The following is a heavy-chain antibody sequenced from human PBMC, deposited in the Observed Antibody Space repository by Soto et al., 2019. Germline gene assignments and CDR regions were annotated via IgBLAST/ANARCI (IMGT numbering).Heavy chain of an antibody. CDR1: GFTFSSYE. CDR2: IGTSGKTI. Sequence: GGSLRLSCAVSGFTFSSYEMNWVRQAPGKGLEWVSYIGTSGKTIYYADSVRGRFTISRDNAKNSLYLQMNSLRAEDTAVYYCAREKVESSAAGRAHYYYYGMDVWGQGTTVTVSS. J-gene: IGHJ6*02. D-gene: IGHD6-13*01. CDR3: AREKVESSAAGRAHYYYYGMDV. V-gene: IGHV3-48*03.